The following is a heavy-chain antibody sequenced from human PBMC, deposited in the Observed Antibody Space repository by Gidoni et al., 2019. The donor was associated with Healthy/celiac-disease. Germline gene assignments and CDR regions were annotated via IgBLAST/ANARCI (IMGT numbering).Heavy chain of an antibody. J-gene: IGHJ4*02. CDR2: ISYDGSNK. CDR3: AKDLSNWNDRGFLDY. D-gene: IGHD1-20*01. CDR1: GFTVSSYG. Sequence: QVQLVESGGGVVQPGRSRRLSGAASGFTVSSYGMHWVRQAPGKGLEWVAGISYDGSNKYYADSVKGRFTISRDNSKNTLYLQMNSLRAEDTAVYYCAKDLSNWNDRGFLDYWGQGTLVTVSS. V-gene: IGHV3-30*18.